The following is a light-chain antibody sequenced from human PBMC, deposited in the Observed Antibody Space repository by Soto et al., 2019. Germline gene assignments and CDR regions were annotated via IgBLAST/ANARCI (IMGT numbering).Light chain of an antibody. CDR2: GAS. V-gene: IGKV3-20*01. CDR3: QPDGSPPVT. Sequence: EIVLTQSTGTLSLSPGERATLSCRASQSVSSSYLAWYQQKPGQAPRLLIYGASSRATGMPYRFSVSGSGTDVTVTISSLEPENCAEYYCQPDGSPPVTFGQGTKVELK. CDR1: QSVSSSY. J-gene: IGKJ1*01.